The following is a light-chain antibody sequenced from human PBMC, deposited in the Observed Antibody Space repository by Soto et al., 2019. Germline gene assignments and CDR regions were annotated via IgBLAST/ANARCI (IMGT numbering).Light chain of an antibody. CDR2: EVS. V-gene: IGLV2-14*01. Sequence: QSVLTQPPSASGTPGQRVTISCTGSSSDIGGYKYVSWYQQHPGKAPKLIIYEVSSRPSGVSNRFSGSKSGNTASLTISGLQADDEADYHCGSFTGGITPYVFGTGTKLTVL. J-gene: IGLJ1*01. CDR1: SSDIGGYKY. CDR3: GSFTGGITPYV.